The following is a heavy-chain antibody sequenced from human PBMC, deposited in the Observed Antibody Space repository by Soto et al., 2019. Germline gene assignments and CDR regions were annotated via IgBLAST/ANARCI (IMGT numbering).Heavy chain of an antibody. CDR1: GFSLTTSGVG. CDR2: IYWDDDK. D-gene: IGHD3-3*01. Sequence: QITLNESGPTVVRPTETLTLTCRFSGFSLTTSGVGVGWVRQSPGKAPEWLALIYWDDDKRYSESLKSRLTITKDTSKTPVVLTVANLDPTDTATYYCAHRVLRTVFGLVTTTAIYFDFWGQGTPVAVSS. CDR3: AHRVLRTVFGLVTTTAIYFDF. J-gene: IGHJ4*02. V-gene: IGHV2-5*02.